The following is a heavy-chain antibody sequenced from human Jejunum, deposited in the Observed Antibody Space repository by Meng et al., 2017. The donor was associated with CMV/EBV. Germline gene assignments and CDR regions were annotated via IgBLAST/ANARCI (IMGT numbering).Heavy chain of an antibody. CDR1: GCDLRSHA. J-gene: IGHJ4*02. CDR2: VSYDGTNT. D-gene: IGHD5/OR15-5a*01. CDR3: VRSPLSVARDFYFDH. V-gene: IGHV3-30*04. Sequence: GCDLRSHAMHGVRQAPGKGLEWMAVVSYDGTNTYHADSILGRFTVSRDNNRNTVSLQMKRVTSDDTGLYYCVRSPLSVARDFYFDHWGQGAQVTVSS.